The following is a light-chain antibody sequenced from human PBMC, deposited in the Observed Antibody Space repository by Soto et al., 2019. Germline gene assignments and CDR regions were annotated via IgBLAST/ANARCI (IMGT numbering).Light chain of an antibody. V-gene: IGKV4-1*01. CDR2: WAS. Sequence: DIVMTQSPASLAVSLGESATINCKSSQTVLRSSNNKNHLAWYQQKPEQPPKMLISWASTRESGVPDRFSGSGSGTDFPLTFSSLQAEDVAVYYCQHYYTVPVTFGQGTRLEIK. CDR3: QHYYTVPVT. CDR1: QTVLRSSNNKNH. J-gene: IGKJ5*01.